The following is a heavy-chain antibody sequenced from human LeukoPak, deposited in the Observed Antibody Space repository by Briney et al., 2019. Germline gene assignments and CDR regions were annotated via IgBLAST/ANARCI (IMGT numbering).Heavy chain of an antibody. CDR3: ARTMITKMTTVTTSYYYYYYYMDV. CDR1: GGTFSSYA. CDR2: IIPIFGTA. D-gene: IGHD4-11*01. V-gene: IGHV1-69*05. Sequence: ASVKVSCKASGGTFSSYAISWVRQAPGQGLEWMGGIIPIFGTANYAQKFQGRVTITTDESTSTAYMELSSLRSEDTAVYYCARTMITKMTTVTTSYYYYYYYMDVWGKGTTVTVSS. J-gene: IGHJ6*03.